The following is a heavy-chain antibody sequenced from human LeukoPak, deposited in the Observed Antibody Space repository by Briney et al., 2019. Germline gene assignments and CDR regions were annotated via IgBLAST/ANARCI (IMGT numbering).Heavy chain of an antibody. CDR1: GYTFTNYG. CDR2: ISDYNGIT. V-gene: IGHV1-18*01. Sequence: GASVTVSCKASGYTFTNYGISWVRQAPGHGREWMGWISDYNGITNYAQTFQGRVTITTDTSTSTAYMELRSLRSDDTGVYYCARYSYGLYYFDSWGQGTLVTVSS. CDR3: ARYSYGLYYFDS. J-gene: IGHJ4*02. D-gene: IGHD5-18*01.